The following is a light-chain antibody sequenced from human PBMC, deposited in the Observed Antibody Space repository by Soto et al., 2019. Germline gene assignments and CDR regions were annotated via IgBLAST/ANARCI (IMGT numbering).Light chain of an antibody. CDR2: AAS. V-gene: IGKV1-39*01. CDR1: ESINTY. Sequence: DTQMTQSPSSLSASVGDRVTISCRASESINTYLNWYQQKPGQAPNLLIYAASSLQSGVPSRFSGSGSGTHFTLTINNLQPEDFATYYCQESYTTPLSFGGGNKVEIK. CDR3: QESYTTPLS. J-gene: IGKJ4*01.